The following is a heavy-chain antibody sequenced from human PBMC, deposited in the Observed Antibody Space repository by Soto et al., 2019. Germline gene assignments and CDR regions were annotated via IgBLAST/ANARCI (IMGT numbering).Heavy chain of an antibody. CDR3: AREVEWLLYRYKGMDV. Sequence: KPGGSLRLSCAASGFTFSSYSMNWVRQAPGKGLEWVSSISSSSSYIYYADSVKGRFTISRDNAKNSLYLQMNSLRAEDTAVYYCAREVEWLLYRYKGMDVWGQGTTVTVSS. J-gene: IGHJ6*02. CDR2: ISSSSSYI. D-gene: IGHD3-3*01. CDR1: GFTFSSYS. V-gene: IGHV3-21*01.